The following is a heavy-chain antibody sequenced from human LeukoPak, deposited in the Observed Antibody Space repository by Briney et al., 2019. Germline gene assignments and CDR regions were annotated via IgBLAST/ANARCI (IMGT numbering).Heavy chain of an antibody. J-gene: IGHJ4*02. CDR1: GFTFSTYG. V-gene: IGHV3-33*01. CDR2: IWYDGSNK. Sequence: GGSLRLSCAASGFTFSTYGMHWVRQAPGKGLEGVAVIWYDGSNKYYADSVKGRFTISRENSKNTLYLQMNSLRAEDTAVYYCARDRDIVVVPAAHQFDYWGQGTLVTVSS. D-gene: IGHD2-2*01. CDR3: ARDRDIVVVPAAHQFDY.